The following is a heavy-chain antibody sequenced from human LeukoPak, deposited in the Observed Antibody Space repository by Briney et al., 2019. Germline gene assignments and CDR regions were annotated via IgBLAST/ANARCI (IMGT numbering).Heavy chain of an antibody. CDR2: MNPNSGNT. D-gene: IGHD1-26*01. Sequence: ASVKVSCKASGYTFTSYDINWVRQATGQGLEWMGWMNPNSGNTGYARKFQGRVTMTRNTSISTAYMELSSLRSEDTAVYYCLVGATSIDAFDIWGQGTMVTVSS. CDR3: LVGATSIDAFDI. V-gene: IGHV1-8*01. J-gene: IGHJ3*02. CDR1: GYTFTSYD.